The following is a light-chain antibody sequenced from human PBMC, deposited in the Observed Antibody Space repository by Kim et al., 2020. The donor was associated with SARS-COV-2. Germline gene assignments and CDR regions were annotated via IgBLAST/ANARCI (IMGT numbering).Light chain of an antibody. CDR3: QQYGSSPPYT. CDR1: QSVSSSY. Sequence: SPGTIATLTCMASQSVSSSYVAWYQQKPGQAPRLRIYGASSRATGIPDRFSGSGSGTDFTLTISRLEPEDFAVYYCQQYGSSPPYTFGQGTNLEI. J-gene: IGKJ2*01. V-gene: IGKV3-20*01. CDR2: GAS.